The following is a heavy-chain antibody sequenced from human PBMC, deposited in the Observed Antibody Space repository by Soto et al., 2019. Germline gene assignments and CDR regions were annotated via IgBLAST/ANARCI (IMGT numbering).Heavy chain of an antibody. V-gene: IGHV3-23*01. CDR2: ISGSGGST. CDR1: GFTFSSYA. J-gene: IGHJ6*02. Sequence: GGSLRLSCAASGFTFSSYAMSWVRQAPGKGLEWVSAISGSGGSTYYADSVKGRFTISRDNSKNTLYLQMNSLRAEDTAVYYCTKDLANNPKVVVAARSYYYYGMDVWGQGTTVTVS. CDR3: TKDLANNPKVVVAARSYYYYGMDV. D-gene: IGHD2-15*01.